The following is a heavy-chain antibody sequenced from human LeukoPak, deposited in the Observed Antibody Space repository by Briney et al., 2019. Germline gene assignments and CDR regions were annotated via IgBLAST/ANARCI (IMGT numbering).Heavy chain of an antibody. D-gene: IGHD4-23*01. CDR1: GFTFSNYW. J-gene: IGHJ5*01. Sequence: GGSLRLSCAASGFTFSNYWMHWVRQAPGKGLVWVSRINSDGSGTTYADSVRGRFTISRDNAKNTLYLQVNSLRAEDSAVYYCARTEGTVAYDSWGQGTLVTVSS. V-gene: IGHV3-74*01. CDR2: INSDGSGT. CDR3: ARTEGTVAYDS.